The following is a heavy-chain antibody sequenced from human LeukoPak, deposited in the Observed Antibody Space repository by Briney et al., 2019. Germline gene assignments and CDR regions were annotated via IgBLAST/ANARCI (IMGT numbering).Heavy chain of an antibody. D-gene: IGHD3-22*01. Sequence: ASETLSLTCTVSGGSISSSSYYWGWIRQPPGKGLEWIGSIYYSGSTYYNPSLKSRVTISVDTSKNQFSLKLRSVTAADTAVYYCARHAGGLSNGKHNTYYYDSSGYYYHWGSVDRAVGMNWLDPWGQGTLVTVSS. V-gene: IGHV4-39*01. J-gene: IGHJ5*02. CDR2: IYYSGST. CDR3: ARHAGGLSNGKHNTYYYDSSGYYYHWGSVDRAVGMNWLDP. CDR1: GGSISSSSYY.